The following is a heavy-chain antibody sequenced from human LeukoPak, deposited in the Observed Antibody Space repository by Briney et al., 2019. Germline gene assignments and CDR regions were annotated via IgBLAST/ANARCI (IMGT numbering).Heavy chain of an antibody. CDR3: AREGATDAFDI. CDR1: GFTFSSYW. J-gene: IGHJ3*02. D-gene: IGHD1-26*01. Sequence: PGGSLRLSCAASGFTFSSYWMSWVRQAPGKGLEWVANIKQDGSEEYYVDSVKGRFTISRDNAKNSLYLQMNSLRAEDTAVYYCAREGATDAFDIWGQGTMVTVSS. CDR2: IKQDGSEE. V-gene: IGHV3-7*01.